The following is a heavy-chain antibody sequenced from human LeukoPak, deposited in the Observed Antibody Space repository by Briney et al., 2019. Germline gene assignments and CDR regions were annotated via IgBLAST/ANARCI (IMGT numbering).Heavy chain of an antibody. D-gene: IGHD1-26*01. J-gene: IGHJ4*02. CDR1: GGSISSYY. CDR3: ARDRSGSLIDY. Sequence: PSETLSLTCTVSGGSISSYYWSWIRQPAGKGLEWIGRIYSSGSANYNPSLRSRVTMSVDMSKNQFSLKVTSVTAADTAVYYCARDRSGSLIDYWGQGTLVTVSS. CDR2: IYSSGSA. V-gene: IGHV4-4*07.